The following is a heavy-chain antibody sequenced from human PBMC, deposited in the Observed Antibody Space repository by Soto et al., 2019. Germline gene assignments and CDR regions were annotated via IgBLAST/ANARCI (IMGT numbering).Heavy chain of an antibody. D-gene: IGHD3-16*01. CDR3: AKVGGVQYYYYGMDV. V-gene: IGHV3-30*18. J-gene: IGHJ6*02. CDR2: ISYDGSNK. CDR1: GFNFSSYG. Sequence: GSLRLSCAASGFNFSSYGMHWVRRAPGKGLEWVAVISYDGSNKYYADSVKGRFTISRDNSKNTLYLQMNSLRAEDTAVYYCAKVGGVQYYYYGMDVWGQGTTVTVSS.